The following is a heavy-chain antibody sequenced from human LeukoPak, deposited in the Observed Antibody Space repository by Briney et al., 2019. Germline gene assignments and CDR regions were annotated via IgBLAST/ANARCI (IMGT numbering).Heavy chain of an antibody. CDR2: MNPNSGNT. CDR1: GYTFTSYD. Sequence: ASVKVSCKASGYTFTSYDINWVRQATGQGLEWMGWMNPNSGNTGYAQKFQGRVTMTRNTSISTAYVELSSLRSEDTAVYYCARLIAAAGTPLGYWGQGTLVTVSS. D-gene: IGHD6-13*01. V-gene: IGHV1-8*01. J-gene: IGHJ4*02. CDR3: ARLIAAAGTPLGY.